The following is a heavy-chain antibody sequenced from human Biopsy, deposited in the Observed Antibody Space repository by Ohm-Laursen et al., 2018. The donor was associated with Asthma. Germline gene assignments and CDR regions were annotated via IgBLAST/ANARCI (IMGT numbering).Heavy chain of an antibody. CDR3: ARCQVGYSSGWSLLLKKIYYSGMDV. V-gene: IGHV1-69*13. J-gene: IGHJ6*02. D-gene: IGHD6-19*01. CDR1: GGTFSNFA. CDR2: IMTVFGTK. Sequence: SVKVSCKAPGGTFSNFAISWVRQAPGQGLEWLGGIMTVFGTKNYAQKFQGRVTITADESTSTAYMEVTSLRSEDTVIYYCARCQVGYSSGWSLLLKKIYYSGMDVWGQGTAVTVSS.